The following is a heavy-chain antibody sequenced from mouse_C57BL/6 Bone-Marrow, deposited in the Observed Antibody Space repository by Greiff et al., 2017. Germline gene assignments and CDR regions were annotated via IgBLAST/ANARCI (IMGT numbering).Heavy chain of an antibody. D-gene: IGHD2-3*01. Sequence: QVQLKQPGAELVMPGASVKLSCKASGYTFTSYWMHWVKQRPGQGLEWIGEIDPSDSYTNYNQKFKGKSTLTVDKSSSTAYMQLSSLTSEDSAVYYCARGDYDGYPGAYWGQGTLVTVSA. CDR1: GYTFTSYW. J-gene: IGHJ3*01. CDR3: ARGDYDGYPGAY. V-gene: IGHV1-69*01. CDR2: IDPSDSYT.